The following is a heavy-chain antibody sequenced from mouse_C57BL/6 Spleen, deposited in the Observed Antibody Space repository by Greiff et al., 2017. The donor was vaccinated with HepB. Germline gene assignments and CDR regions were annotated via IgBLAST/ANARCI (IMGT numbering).Heavy chain of an antibody. V-gene: IGHV1-80*01. CDR2: IYPGDGDT. Sequence: VMLVESGAELVKPGASVKISCKASGYAFSSYWMNWVKQRPGKGLEWIGQIYPGDGDTNYNGKFKGKATLTAYKSSSTAYMPLSSLTSEDSAVYFCARRNYGSSYGENYFDYWGQGTTLTVSS. CDR3: ARRNYGSSYGENYFDY. D-gene: IGHD1-1*01. CDR1: GYAFSSYW. J-gene: IGHJ2*01.